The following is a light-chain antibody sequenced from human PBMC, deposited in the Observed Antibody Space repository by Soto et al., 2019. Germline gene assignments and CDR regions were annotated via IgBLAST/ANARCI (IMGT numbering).Light chain of an antibody. CDR3: QQSNSKSWT. Sequence: DIQMTQSPSTLSASAGDRVTITCRASQGISRWLAWYQQKPGRAPKLLIYEASILESGVPSRFSGSGSGTEFTLTISSLQPSDFATYYCQQSNSKSWTFGQGTRVEIK. CDR1: QGISRW. V-gene: IGKV1-5*01. J-gene: IGKJ1*01. CDR2: EAS.